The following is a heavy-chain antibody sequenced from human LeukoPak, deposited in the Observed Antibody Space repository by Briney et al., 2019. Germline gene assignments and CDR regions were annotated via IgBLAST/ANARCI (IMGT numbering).Heavy chain of an antibody. V-gene: IGHV3-23*01. CDR1: GFTFSSYA. Sequence: AGTLSLSYAPSGFTFSSYAMSWVRQAPGKGLEWVGVISGGGSGTCYADPVRGRFTISRDNSKNTVYLQMNSLRAEDTAIYYCAKAVGSSGYFSRDAFDIWGQGTMVTVSS. CDR3: AKAVGSSGYFSRDAFDI. CDR2: ISGGGSGT. D-gene: IGHD3-22*01. J-gene: IGHJ3*02.